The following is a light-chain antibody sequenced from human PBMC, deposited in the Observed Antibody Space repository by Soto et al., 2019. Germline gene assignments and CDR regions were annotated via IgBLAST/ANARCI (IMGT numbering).Light chain of an antibody. CDR3: QQYNSLT. CDR2: DAS. V-gene: IGKV1-5*01. J-gene: IGKJ1*01. CDR1: QSISSW. Sequence: DIQMTQSPSTLSASVGDRVTITCRASQSISSWLAWYQQKPGKAPKLLIYDASSLESGVPSRFSGSGSGTEFTLTISSLQPDDFATYYCQQYNSLTFGQGTKVDI.